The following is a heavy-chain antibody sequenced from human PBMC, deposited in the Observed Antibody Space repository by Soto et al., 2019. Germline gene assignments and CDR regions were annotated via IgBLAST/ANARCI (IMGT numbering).Heavy chain of an antibody. V-gene: IGHV4-34*01. Sequence: PSETLSLTCAVYGGSFSGYYWSGIRQPPGKGLEWIGEINHSGSTNYNPSLKSRVTISVDTSKNQFSLKLSSVTAADTAVYYCARGLCPDYWGQGTLVTVSS. CDR1: GGSFSGYY. CDR2: INHSGST. J-gene: IGHJ4*02. CDR3: ARGLCPDY.